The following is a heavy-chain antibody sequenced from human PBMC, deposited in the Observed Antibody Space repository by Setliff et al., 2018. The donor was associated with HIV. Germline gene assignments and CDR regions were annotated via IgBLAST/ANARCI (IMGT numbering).Heavy chain of an antibody. CDR2: VIPNSGKT. D-gene: IGHD2-15*01. V-gene: IGHV1-2*02. Sequence: GASVKVSCKASGFSFDDYYIHWVRQAPGQGLEWMGCVIPNSGKTYYAQEFQGRVTMTSDTSINTAYMEVSWLTYDDTAIYYCARDLAYCSGGSCYRPFIYYFYYMDVWGKGATVTV. J-gene: IGHJ6*03. CDR1: GFSFDDYY. CDR3: ARDLAYCSGGSCYRPFIYYFYYMDV.